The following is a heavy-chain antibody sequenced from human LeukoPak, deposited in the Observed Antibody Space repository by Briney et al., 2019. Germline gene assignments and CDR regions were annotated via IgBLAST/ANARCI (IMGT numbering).Heavy chain of an antibody. J-gene: IGHJ4*02. CDR3: ARDKGFYDSSGYYYDY. CDR2: IIPIFGTA. CDR1: GYTFTSYA. V-gene: IGHV1-69*13. D-gene: IGHD3-22*01. Sequence: SVKVSCKASGYTFTSYAMNWVRQAPGQGLEWMGGIIPIFGTANYAQKFQGRVTITADESTSTAYMELSSLRSEDTAVYYCARDKGFYDSSGYYYDYWGQGTLVTVSS.